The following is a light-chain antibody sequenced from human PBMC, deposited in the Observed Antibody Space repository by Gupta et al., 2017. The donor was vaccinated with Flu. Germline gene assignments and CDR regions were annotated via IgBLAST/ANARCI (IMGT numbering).Light chain of an antibody. CDR2: AAS. Sequence: IVLTQSPGTLSLSPGERATLSCRASQSVSSTYLAWYQQKPGQSPRLLIYAASSRATGIPDRFSGSGSETDFTLTISRLEPEDFAVYYCHQEGNSPSTFGRGTKVDIK. CDR1: QSVSSTY. CDR3: HQEGNSPST. V-gene: IGKV3-20*01. J-gene: IGKJ4*01.